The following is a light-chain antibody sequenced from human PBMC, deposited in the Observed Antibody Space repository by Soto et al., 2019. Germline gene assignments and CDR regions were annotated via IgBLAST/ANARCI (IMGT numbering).Light chain of an antibody. CDR1: SSDVGNYNR. Sequence: QSALTQPPSVSESPGQSVTISCTGTSSDVGNYNRVSWYQQPPGTAPKLMIYEVTNRPSGVPDRFSGSKSGNTASLTISGLQAEDEADYYCSSYTSSNSFYVFGTGTKLTVL. J-gene: IGLJ1*01. V-gene: IGLV2-18*02. CDR2: EVT. CDR3: SSYTSSNSFYV.